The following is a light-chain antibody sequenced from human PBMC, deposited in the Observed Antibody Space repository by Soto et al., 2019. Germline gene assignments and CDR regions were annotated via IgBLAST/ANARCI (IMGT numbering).Light chain of an antibody. CDR2: GAS. J-gene: IGKJ1*01. CDR3: QQYNNWPRT. V-gene: IGKV3-15*01. Sequence: EIVMTQSPATLSVSPGERATLSCRASQSFSSNLAWYQQKPGQAPRLLIYGASTRATGIPARFSGSGSGTEFTFTISSLQSEDFAVYYCQQYNNWPRTFGQGTKVDIK. CDR1: QSFSSN.